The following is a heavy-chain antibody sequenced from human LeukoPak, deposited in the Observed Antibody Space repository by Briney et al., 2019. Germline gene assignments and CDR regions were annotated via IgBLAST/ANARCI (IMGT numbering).Heavy chain of an antibody. Sequence: PSETLSLTCTVSGGSISSYYWSWIRQPPGKGLEWIGYIYYSGSTKYNPSLKSRVTISVDTSKNQFSLKLTSVTAADSAVYYCAKAATTVTTFWLDPWGQGTLGTVSS. CDR2: IYYSGST. J-gene: IGHJ5*02. CDR1: GGSISSYY. V-gene: IGHV4-59*01. CDR3: AKAATTVTTFWLDP. D-gene: IGHD4-17*01.